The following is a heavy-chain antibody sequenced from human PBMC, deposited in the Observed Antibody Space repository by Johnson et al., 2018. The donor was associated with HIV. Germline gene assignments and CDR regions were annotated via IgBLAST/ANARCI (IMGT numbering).Heavy chain of an antibody. CDR2: IYSGDNT. D-gene: IGHD6-13*01. J-gene: IGHJ3*02. V-gene: IGHV3-53*01. CDR1: GFIVGTKY. Sequence: VQLVESGGGLIQPGGSLRLACVASGFIVGTKYMSWVRQAPGKGLEWVSVIYSGDNTFHADSVKGRFIISRDNSKNTLYLQMNSLRAEDTALYYCAKFRLAAAGVRDAFDIWGQGTMVTVSS. CDR3: AKFRLAAAGVRDAFDI.